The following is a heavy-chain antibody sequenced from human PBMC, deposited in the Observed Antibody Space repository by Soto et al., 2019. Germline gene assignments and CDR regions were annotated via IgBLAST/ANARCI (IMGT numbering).Heavy chain of an antibody. CDR2: ISAHNGNT. CDR3: ARGRDGDY. Sequence: QVHLVQSGAEVKKPGASVKVSCKGSGYGFTTYGITWVRQAPGQGLEWMAWISAHNGNTNYAQKLQGRVTVTRDTSTSRAYMGLRSRRSDDTGVYYCARGRDGDYWVHGAVVTVSS. D-gene: IGHD6-6*01. J-gene: IGHJ4*01. CDR1: GYGFTTYG. V-gene: IGHV1-18*01.